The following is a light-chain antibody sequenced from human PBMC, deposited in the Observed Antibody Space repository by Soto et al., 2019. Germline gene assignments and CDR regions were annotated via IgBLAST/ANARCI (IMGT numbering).Light chain of an antibody. CDR2: DVS. CDR3: SSYTSSSTLVV. CDR1: SSDVGGYNY. J-gene: IGLJ2*01. V-gene: IGLV2-14*01. Sequence: QSALTQPASVSGSPGQSITISCTGTSSDVGGYNYVSWYQQHPGKAPKLMIYDVSNRPSGVSNRFSGSKSGNTDSLTISGLQAEDESDYCCSSYTSSSTLVVFGGGTKLTVL.